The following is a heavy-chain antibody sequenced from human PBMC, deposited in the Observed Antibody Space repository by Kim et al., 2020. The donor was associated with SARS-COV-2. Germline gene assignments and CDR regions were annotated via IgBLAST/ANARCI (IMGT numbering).Heavy chain of an antibody. D-gene: IGHD3-10*01. CDR1: GFTFSSYG. Sequence: GGSLRLSCAASGFTFSSYGMHWVRQAPGKGLEWVAVISYDGSNKYYADSVKGRFTISRDNSKNTLYLQMNSLRAEDTAVYYCAKGAYGSGFDPWGQGTLVTVSS. V-gene: IGHV3-30*18. CDR2: ISYDGSNK. J-gene: IGHJ5*02. CDR3: AKGAYGSGFDP.